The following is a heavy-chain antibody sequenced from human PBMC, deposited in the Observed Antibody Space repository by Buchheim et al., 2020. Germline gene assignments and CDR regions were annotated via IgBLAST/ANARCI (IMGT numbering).Heavy chain of an antibody. Sequence: QVQLQESGPGLVKPSETLSLTCTVSGGSISSYYWSWIRQPPGKGLEWIGYIYYSGSTNYNPSLKSRVTISVDTSKNKFSLKLSSVTAADTAVYYCAREGTYYDFWSGYTGGMDVWGQGTT. CDR3: AREGTYYDFWSGYTGGMDV. V-gene: IGHV4-59*01. CDR2: IYYSGST. CDR1: GGSISSYY. J-gene: IGHJ6*02. D-gene: IGHD3-3*01.